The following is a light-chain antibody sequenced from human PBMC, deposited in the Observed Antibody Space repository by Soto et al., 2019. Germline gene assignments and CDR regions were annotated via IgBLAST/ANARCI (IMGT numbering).Light chain of an antibody. J-gene: IGKJ2*01. V-gene: IGKV1-39*01. CDR2: AAS. Sequence: DIQMTQSPSSLSASVGDRVTITCRASQTISSSLNWYQQKPGKAPDLLIYAASNLQSGVASRFSGSVSGSDFTLTISSLQPEDFATYYCQQSYSSPQMYTFGQGTRLEIK. CDR3: QQSYSSPQMYT. CDR1: QTISSS.